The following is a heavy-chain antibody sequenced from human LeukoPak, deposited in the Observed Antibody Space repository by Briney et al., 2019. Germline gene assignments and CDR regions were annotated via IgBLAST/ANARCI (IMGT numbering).Heavy chain of an antibody. V-gene: IGHV1-2*02. CDR1: GYTFTGYY. D-gene: IGHD2-15*01. CDR2: INPNSGGT. CDR3: ARSNDGVYYSGGSCYTYNWFDP. J-gene: IGHJ5*02. Sequence: AASVKVSCKAAGYTFTGYYMHWVRQAPGQGLEWMGWINPNSGGTNYAQKFQGRVTMTRDTSISTAYMELSRLRSDDTAVYYCARSNDGVYYSGGSCYTYNWFDPWGQGTLVTVSS.